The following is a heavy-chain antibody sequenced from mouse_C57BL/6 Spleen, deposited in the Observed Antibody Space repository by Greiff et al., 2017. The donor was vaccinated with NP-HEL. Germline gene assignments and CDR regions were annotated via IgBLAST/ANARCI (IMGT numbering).Heavy chain of an antibody. CDR1: GFTFSSYT. Sequence: EVKVEESGGGLVKPGGSLKLSCAASGFTFSSYTMSWVRQTPEKRLEWVATISGGGGNTYYPDSVKGRFTISRDNAKSTLYLQRSSLRSEDTALYCCARQVRGGAMDYWGQGTSVTVSS. CDR2: ISGGGGNT. V-gene: IGHV5-9*01. J-gene: IGHJ4*01. CDR3: ARQVRGGAMDY.